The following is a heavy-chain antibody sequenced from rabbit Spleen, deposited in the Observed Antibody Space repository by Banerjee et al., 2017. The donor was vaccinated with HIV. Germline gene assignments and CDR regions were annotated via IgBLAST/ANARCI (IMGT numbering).Heavy chain of an antibody. CDR3: VRDQAGYDGYGPYYFNL. J-gene: IGHJ4*01. CDR1: GFDFSTYS. D-gene: IGHD6-1*01. V-gene: IGHV1S47*01. CDR2: IVPIFGVT. Sequence: QEQLVESGGGLVQPGGSLTLSCKASGFDFSTYSMSWVRQAPGKGLEWIGYIVPIFGVTYYANWVNGRFTISSHNAQNTLYLQLNSLTAADTATYFCVRDQAGYDGYGPYYFNLWGPGTLVTVS.